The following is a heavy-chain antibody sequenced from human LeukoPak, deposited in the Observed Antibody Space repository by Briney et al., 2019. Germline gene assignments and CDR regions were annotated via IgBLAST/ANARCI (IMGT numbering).Heavy chain of an antibody. J-gene: IGHJ4*02. CDR3: ARDTANCSGGICNEIRFDY. CDR1: GFTCSSYW. V-gene: IGHV3-7*01. CDR2: IKQDGSEK. D-gene: IGHD2-15*01. Sequence: GGSLRLSCAASGFTCSSYWMSWVRQAPGKGLGWVANIKQDGSEKYYVDSVKGRFTIYRDNAKEYMYLHMNSLRVEDTAVYFSARDTANCSGGICNEIRFDYWGQGSLVTVSS.